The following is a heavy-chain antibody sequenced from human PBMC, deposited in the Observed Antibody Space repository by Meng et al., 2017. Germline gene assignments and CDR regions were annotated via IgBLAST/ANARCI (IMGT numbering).Heavy chain of an antibody. V-gene: IGHV1-69*05. CDR3: ARNRAYSSSWYGWYFDL. Sequence: QGHLVQSGAEVKKPGSSVKVSCKASGGTFSSYAISWVRQAPGQGLELMGGIIPIFGTANYAQKFQGRVTITTDESTSTAYMELSSLRSEDTAVYYCARNRAYSSSWYGWYFDLWGRGTLVTVSS. D-gene: IGHD6-13*01. CDR1: GGTFSSYA. J-gene: IGHJ2*01. CDR2: IIPIFGTA.